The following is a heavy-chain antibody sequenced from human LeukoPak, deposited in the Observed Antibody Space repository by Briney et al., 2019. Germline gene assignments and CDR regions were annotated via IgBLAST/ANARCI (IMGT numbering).Heavy chain of an antibody. J-gene: IGHJ4*02. CDR3: ARGTYYYDSSGYYTHGPFYY. Sequence: GGSLRLSCAASGFTFSSYSMNWVRQAPGKGLEWVSSISSSSSYIYYADSVKGRFTISRDNAKNSLYLQMNSLRAEDTAVYYCARGTYYYDSSGYYTHGPFYYWGQGTLVTVSS. CDR1: GFTFSSYS. CDR2: ISSSSSYI. D-gene: IGHD3-22*01. V-gene: IGHV3-21*01.